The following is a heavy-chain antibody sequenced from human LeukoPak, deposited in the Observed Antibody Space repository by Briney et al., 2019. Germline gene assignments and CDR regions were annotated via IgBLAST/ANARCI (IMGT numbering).Heavy chain of an antibody. CDR3: ARERGIAAAGTRMVGY. J-gene: IGHJ4*02. Sequence: ASVKVSCKASGYTFTGYYMHWVRQAPGQGLEWMGWINPNSGGTNYAQKFQGRVTMTGDTSISTAYMELSRLRSDDTAVYYCARERGIAAAGTRMVGYWGQGTLVTVSS. D-gene: IGHD6-13*01. CDR1: GYTFTGYY. CDR2: INPNSGGT. V-gene: IGHV1-2*02.